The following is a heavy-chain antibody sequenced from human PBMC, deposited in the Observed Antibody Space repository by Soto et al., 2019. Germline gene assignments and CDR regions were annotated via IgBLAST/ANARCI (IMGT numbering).Heavy chain of an antibody. CDR3: ARARGSFGYSYGYYFDY. CDR1: GGSFSGYY. V-gene: IGHV4-34*01. J-gene: IGHJ4*02. CDR2: INHSGST. Sequence: LSLTCAVYGGSFSGYYWSWIRQPPGKGLEWIGEINHSGSTNYNPSLKSRVTMSVDTSKNQFSLKLSSVTAADTAVYYCARARGSFGYSYGYYFDYWGQGTLVTVSS. D-gene: IGHD5-18*01.